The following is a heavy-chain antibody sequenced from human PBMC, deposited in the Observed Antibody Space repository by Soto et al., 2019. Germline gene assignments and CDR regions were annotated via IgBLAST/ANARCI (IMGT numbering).Heavy chain of an antibody. V-gene: IGHV1-46*01. J-gene: IGHJ6*02. CDR2: INPSGGST. D-gene: IGHD2-2*01. Sequence: ASLKVSCKASGYTFTSYYMHWVRQAPGQGLEWMGIINPSGGSTSYAQKFQGRVTMTRDTSTSTVYMELSSLRSEDTAVYYCARADCSSTSCYYYYYGMDVWGQGTTVTVSS. CDR1: GYTFTSYY. CDR3: ARADCSSTSCYYYYYGMDV.